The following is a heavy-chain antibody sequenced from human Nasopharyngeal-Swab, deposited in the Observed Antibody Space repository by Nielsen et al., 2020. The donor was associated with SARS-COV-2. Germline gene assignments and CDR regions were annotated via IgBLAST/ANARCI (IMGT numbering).Heavy chain of an antibody. D-gene: IGHD6-13*01. Sequence: ASVQVSCKASGYTFTGYYMHWVRQAPGQGLEWMGWINPNSGGTNYAQKFQGRVTMTRDTSISTAYMELSRLRSDDTAVYFCARDGSSTWYEQLDYWGQGTLVTVSS. V-gene: IGHV1-2*02. CDR1: GYTFTGYY. CDR3: ARDGSSTWYEQLDY. J-gene: IGHJ4*02. CDR2: INPNSGGT.